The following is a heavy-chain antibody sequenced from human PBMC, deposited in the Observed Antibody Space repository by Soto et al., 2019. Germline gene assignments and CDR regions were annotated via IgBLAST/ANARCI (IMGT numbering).Heavy chain of an antibody. CDR3: ARAVILTTTNILDL. Sequence: QMKLQESGPGLVKPSQTLSLTCTVSGGSIGGGGFYWTWVRLRPGEGLEWIGNIYDSGSAYYNPSLESRISMSIDTSNNQSSLSLTSVTVADTALYYCARAVILTTTNILDLWGPGTMVAASS. V-gene: IGHV4-31*02. J-gene: IGHJ3*01. CDR2: IYDSGSA. CDR1: GGSIGGGGFY. D-gene: IGHD4-17*01.